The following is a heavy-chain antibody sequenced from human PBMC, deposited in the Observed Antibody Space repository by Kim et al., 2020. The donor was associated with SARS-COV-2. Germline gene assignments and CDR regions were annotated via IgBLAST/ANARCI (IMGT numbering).Heavy chain of an antibody. D-gene: IGHD6-13*01. CDR1: GGSISSSSYY. CDR2: IYYSGST. V-gene: IGHV4-39*01. Sequence: SETLSLTCTVSGGSISSSSYYWGWIRQPPGKGLEWIGSIYYSGSTYYNPSLKSRVTISVDTSKNQFSLKLSSVTAADTAVYYCARHTPSSSWYFFQHWGQGTLVTVSS. CDR3: ARHTPSSSWYFFQH. J-gene: IGHJ1*01.